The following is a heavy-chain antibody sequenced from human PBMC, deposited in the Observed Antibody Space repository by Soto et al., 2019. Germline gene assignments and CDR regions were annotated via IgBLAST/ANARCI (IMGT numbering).Heavy chain of an antibody. D-gene: IGHD3-3*01. Sequence: ASVKVSCKASGGTFSSYTISCVRQAPGQGLEWMGRIIPILGIANYAQKFQGRVTITADKSTSTAYMELSSLRSEDTAVYYCACRYDFWSGYYPTFDYWGQGTLVTVS. J-gene: IGHJ4*02. CDR1: GGTFSSYT. V-gene: IGHV1-69*02. CDR2: IIPILGIA. CDR3: ACRYDFWSGYYPTFDY.